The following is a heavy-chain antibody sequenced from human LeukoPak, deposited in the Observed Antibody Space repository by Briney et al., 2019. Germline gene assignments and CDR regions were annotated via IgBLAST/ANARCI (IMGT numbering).Heavy chain of an antibody. D-gene: IGHD3-10*01. J-gene: IGHJ4*02. CDR1: GFTFSRYE. CDR2: ISSSGRII. Sequence: GGSLRLSCAASGFTFSRYEMNWVRQAPGKGLEWVSYISSSGRIIYYADSVKGRFTSSRDNTRNSLFLQMNSLRAEDTAVYYCARDYDSGTYYFPFDSWGQGTLVTVSS. V-gene: IGHV3-48*03. CDR3: ARDYDSGTYYFPFDS.